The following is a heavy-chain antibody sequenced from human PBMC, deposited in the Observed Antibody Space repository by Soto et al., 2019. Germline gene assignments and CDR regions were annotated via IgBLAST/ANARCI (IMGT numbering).Heavy chain of an antibody. V-gene: IGHV1-3*01. CDR3: AREESSWAQFDY. D-gene: IGHD2-2*01. Sequence: ASVKVSCKASGYTFTSYAMHWVRQAPGQRLEWMGWINAGNGNTKYSQKFQGRVTITRDTSASTAYMELSSLRSEDTAVYYCAREESSWAQFDYWGQGTLVTVSS. CDR2: INAGNGNT. CDR1: GYTFTSYA. J-gene: IGHJ4*02.